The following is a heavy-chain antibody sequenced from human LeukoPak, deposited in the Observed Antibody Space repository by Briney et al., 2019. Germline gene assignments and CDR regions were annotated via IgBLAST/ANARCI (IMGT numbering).Heavy chain of an antibody. V-gene: IGHV5-51*01. D-gene: IGHD2/OR15-2a*01. CDR3: ARHLTQFSITSFLSY. Sequence: RRGESLKISCKGPKYSFSTYWIAWVRQMPGKGLEWMGIIYPGNSDVRYNPSFQGQVTISADKSISTAYLHWSSLQPSDTAIYYCARHLTQFSITSFLSYWGQGTLVTVSS. CDR1: KYSFSTYW. J-gene: IGHJ4*02. CDR2: IYPGNSDV.